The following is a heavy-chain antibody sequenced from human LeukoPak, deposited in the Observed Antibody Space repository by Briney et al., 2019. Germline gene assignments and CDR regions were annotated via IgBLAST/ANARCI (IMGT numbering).Heavy chain of an antibody. J-gene: IGHJ4*02. CDR2: INPNSDGT. D-gene: IGHD3-22*01. Sequence: ASVKVSCKASGYTFTGYYMHWVRQAPGQGLEWMGWINPNSDGTNYAQKFQGRVTMTRDTSISTAYMELSRLRSDDTAVYYCASVGPYDSSGYYYWSFDYWGQGTLVTVSS. V-gene: IGHV1-2*02. CDR1: GYTFTGYY. CDR3: ASVGPYDSSGYYYWSFDY.